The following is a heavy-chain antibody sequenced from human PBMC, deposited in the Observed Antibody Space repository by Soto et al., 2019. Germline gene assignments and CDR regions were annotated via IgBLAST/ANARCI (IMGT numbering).Heavy chain of an antibody. Sequence: SETLSLTCAVYGGSFSGYYWSWIRQPPGKGLEWIGEINHSGSTNYNPSLKSRVTISVDTSENQFSLKLSSVTAADTAVYYCARGGGYSGYDYVGFDYWGQGTLVTVSS. V-gene: IGHV4-34*01. CDR2: INHSGST. D-gene: IGHD5-12*01. CDR3: ARGGGYSGYDYVGFDY. J-gene: IGHJ4*02. CDR1: GGSFSGYY.